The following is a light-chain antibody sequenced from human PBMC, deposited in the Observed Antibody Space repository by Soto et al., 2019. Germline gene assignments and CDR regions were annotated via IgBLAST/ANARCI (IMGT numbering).Light chain of an antibody. Sequence: QSVLTQPPSVSDAPRQRVTISCSGSSSNIGSNAVKWYQQLPGKAPKLLIYYDDLLPSGVSDRFSGSKSGTSASLAISGLQSEDEADYYCAAWDDSLHGWVFGGGTKLTVL. V-gene: IGLV1-36*01. CDR2: YDD. CDR1: SSNIGSNA. CDR3: AAWDDSLHGWV. J-gene: IGLJ3*02.